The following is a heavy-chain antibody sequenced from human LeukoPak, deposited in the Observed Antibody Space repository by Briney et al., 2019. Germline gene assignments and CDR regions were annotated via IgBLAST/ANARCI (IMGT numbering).Heavy chain of an antibody. CDR3: ARGLATVTTRAFDI. D-gene: IGHD4-17*01. J-gene: IGHJ3*02. CDR2: MNPNSGNT. Sequence: GASVKVSRKASGYTFTSYDVNWVRQATGQGLEWMGWMNPNSGNTGYAQKFQGRVTMTRNTSIGTAYMELSSLRSEDTAVYYCARGLATVTTRAFDIWGQGTMVTVSS. V-gene: IGHV1-8*01. CDR1: GYTFTSYD.